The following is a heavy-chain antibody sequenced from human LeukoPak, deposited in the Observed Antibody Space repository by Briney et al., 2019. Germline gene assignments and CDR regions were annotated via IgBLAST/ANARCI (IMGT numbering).Heavy chain of an antibody. J-gene: IGHJ4*02. D-gene: IGHD2/OR15-2a*01. V-gene: IGHV3-7*01. CDR1: GFSLSDYW. CDR3: ARDFQGARYYDS. CDR2: IRQDGIDK. Sequence: GGSLRLSCAASGFSLSDYWMTWVGPAPGKGLEWVANIRQDGIDKYYVDSVKGRFTISRENAKNSLCLQMDRLPLQTTALYYCARDFQGARYYDSWGQGTLVTVSS.